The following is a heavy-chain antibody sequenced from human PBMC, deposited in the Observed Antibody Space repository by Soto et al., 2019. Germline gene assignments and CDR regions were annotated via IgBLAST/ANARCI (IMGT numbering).Heavy chain of an antibody. CDR1: GFTVSSNY. D-gene: IGHD3-10*01. CDR2: IYSGGST. V-gene: IGHV3-53*04. J-gene: IGHJ5*02. CDR3: ARDSVLWFGTPDP. Sequence: GGSLRLSCAASGFTVSSNYMSWVRQAPGKGLEWVSVIYSGGSTYYADSVKGRFTISRHNSKNTLYLQMNSLRAEDTAVYYCARDSVLWFGTPDPWGQGTLVTVSS.